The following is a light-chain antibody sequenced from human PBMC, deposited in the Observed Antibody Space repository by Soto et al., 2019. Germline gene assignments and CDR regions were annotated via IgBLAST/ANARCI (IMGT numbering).Light chain of an antibody. CDR2: GAS. V-gene: IGKV3-20*01. J-gene: IGKJ1*01. CDR1: QRLSSNH. Sequence: EIWLTQSPGPLSLSPGERATLSCWASQRLSSNHLAWFQQKPGQAPRLIIFGASNRATGVPDRFSGSGSGTDFTLTISRVEPEDFAIYYCQQYDSSPRTFGQGTKVEIK. CDR3: QQYDSSPRT.